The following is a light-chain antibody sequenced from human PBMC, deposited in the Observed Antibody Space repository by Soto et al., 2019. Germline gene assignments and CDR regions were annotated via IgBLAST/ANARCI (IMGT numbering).Light chain of an antibody. V-gene: IGKV1-5*03. CDR3: QQGNYLPRT. J-gene: IGKJ1*01. Sequence: DIQMTQSPSTLSGSVGDRVTITCRASQTISSWLAWYQQKPGKAPKLLIYKASTLKSGVPSRFSGSGSGTDFTLTISSLQPEDSAIYYCQQGNYLPRTFGQGTKVDIK. CDR1: QTISSW. CDR2: KAS.